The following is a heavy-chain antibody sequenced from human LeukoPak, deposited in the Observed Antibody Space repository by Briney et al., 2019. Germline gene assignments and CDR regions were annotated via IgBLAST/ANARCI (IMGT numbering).Heavy chain of an antibody. D-gene: IGHD6-6*01. CDR1: GGSISSSSYY. CDR2: IYYTGST. V-gene: IGHV4-39*07. J-gene: IGHJ6*03. CDR3: ASRTPSIAALLGYYYMDV. Sequence: TSETLSLTCTVSGGSISSSSYYWGWIRQPPGKGLEWIGSIYYTGSTYYNPSLKSRVTISVDTSKNQFSLKLSSLTAADTAVYYCASRTPSIAALLGYYYMDVWGKGTTVTVSS.